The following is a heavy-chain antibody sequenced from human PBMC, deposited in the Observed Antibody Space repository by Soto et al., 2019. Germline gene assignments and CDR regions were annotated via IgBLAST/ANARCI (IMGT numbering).Heavy chain of an antibody. Sequence: SQTLSLTCAISGDSVSSNSVAWKWIRQSPSRGLEWLGRTYYRSKWFNDYAESVKSRITINPDTSKNQFSLQLNSVTPEDTAVYYCARREHRKHYLDYWGQGTLVTVSS. CDR1: GDSVSSNSVA. CDR3: ARREHRKHYLDY. J-gene: IGHJ4*02. V-gene: IGHV6-1*01. D-gene: IGHD1-1*01. CDR2: TYYRSKWFN.